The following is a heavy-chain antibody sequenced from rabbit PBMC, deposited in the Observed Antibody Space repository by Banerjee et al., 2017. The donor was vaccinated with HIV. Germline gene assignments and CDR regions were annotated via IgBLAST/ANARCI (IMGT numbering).Heavy chain of an antibody. V-gene: IGHV1S7*01. CDR3: ARGGRYASDSGDLVL. Sequence: QLKESGGGLVQPGGSLKLSCKASGFDFSSYYMSWVRQAPGKGLEWIGYIYAGRGSTDYANWVNGRFTISSHNAQNTLYLQLNSLTAADTATYFCARGGRYASDSGDLVLWGQGTLVTVS. CDR2: IYAGRGST. D-gene: IGHD1-1*01. J-gene: IGHJ4*01. CDR1: GFDFSSYY.